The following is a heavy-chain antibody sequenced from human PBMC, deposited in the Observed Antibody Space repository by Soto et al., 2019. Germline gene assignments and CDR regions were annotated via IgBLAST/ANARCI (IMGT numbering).Heavy chain of an antibody. D-gene: IGHD3-3*01. CDR2: ISGSGGST. CDR3: AKDSNYDFWSGHLMDV. J-gene: IGHJ6*02. V-gene: IGHV3-23*01. Sequence: VGSLRLSCAASGFTFSSYAMSWVRQAPGKGLEWVSAISGSGGSTYYADSVKGRFTISRDNSKNTLYLQMNSLRAEDTAVYYCAKDSNYDFWSGHLMDVWGQGTTVTVSS. CDR1: GFTFSSYA.